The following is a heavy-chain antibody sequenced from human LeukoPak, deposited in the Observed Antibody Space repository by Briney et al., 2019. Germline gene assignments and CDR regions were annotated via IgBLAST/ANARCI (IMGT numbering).Heavy chain of an antibody. D-gene: IGHD6-25*01. J-gene: IGHJ4*02. CDR1: GGSISSSDSY. V-gene: IGHV4-39*01. Sequence: SETLSLTCTVSGGSISSSDSYWGWIRQPPGQGLEWIGRVYYSGSTYFNPSLRSRVTISVDTSRNQFSLKLNSVTAADTAVYYCARRRVDNRSGWYFDYWGQGTLVTVSS. CDR2: VYYSGST. CDR3: ARRRVDNRSGWYFDY.